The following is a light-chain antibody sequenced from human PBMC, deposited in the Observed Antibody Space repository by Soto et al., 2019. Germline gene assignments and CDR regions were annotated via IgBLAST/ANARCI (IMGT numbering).Light chain of an antibody. Sequence: QSVLTQPPSVSGAPGQRVTISCTGSSSNIGAGYDVHWYQQLPGTAPKLLIYGNCNRPSGVPDRFSGSKSGTSASLAITGLQAEYEADYYCQSYDSSLSGWVFGGGTKLTVL. CDR1: SSNIGAGYD. V-gene: IGLV1-40*01. CDR2: GNC. J-gene: IGLJ3*02. CDR3: QSYDSSLSGWV.